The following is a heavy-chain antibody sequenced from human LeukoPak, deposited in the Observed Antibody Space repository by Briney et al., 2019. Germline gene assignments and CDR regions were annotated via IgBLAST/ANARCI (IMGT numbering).Heavy chain of an antibody. J-gene: IGHJ5*02. CDR1: GGSFSGYY. Sequence: SETLSLTCAVYGGSFSGYYWSWIRQPPGKGLEWIGYIFYSGSTNYNPSLKSRVTISVDTSKNQFSLKLTSVTAADTAVYYCARDGHYNSGSYFDRLTSHSGFDPWGQGTLVTVSS. V-gene: IGHV4-59*01. CDR3: ARDGHYNSGSYFDRLTSHSGFDP. D-gene: IGHD3-10*01. CDR2: IFYSGST.